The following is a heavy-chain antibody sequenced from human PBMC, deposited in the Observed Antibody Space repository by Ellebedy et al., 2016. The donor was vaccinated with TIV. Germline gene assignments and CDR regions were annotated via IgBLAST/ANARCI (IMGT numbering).Heavy chain of an antibody. J-gene: IGHJ4*02. CDR1: GFTFTSYA. CDR2: ISGSGGYT. Sequence: GESLKISCAASGFTFTSYAMSWVRQAPGKGLEWVSTISGSGGYTNYADSVRARFTISRDSSKNTLYLQMHSLSAEDTAVYYCASDSGFDSRYYFDYWGQGTLVTVSS. CDR3: ASDSGFDSRYYFDY. D-gene: IGHD5-12*01. V-gene: IGHV3-23*01.